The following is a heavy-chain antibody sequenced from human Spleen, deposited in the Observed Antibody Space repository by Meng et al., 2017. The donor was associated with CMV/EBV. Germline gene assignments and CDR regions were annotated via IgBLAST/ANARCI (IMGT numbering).Heavy chain of an antibody. CDR3: AKDLGGGDNYYYAMDV. CDR2: IWYDGSNK. D-gene: IGHD2-21*01. V-gene: IGHV3-33*06. CDR1: GFTFRSHG. J-gene: IGHJ6*02. Sequence: GESLKISCAASGFTFRSHGMHWVRQAPGKGLEWVAVIWYDGSNKHYADSVKGRFTISRDSSKNTLYLHMNSLRAEDTAVYYCAKDLGGGDNYYYAMDVWGQGTTVTVSS.